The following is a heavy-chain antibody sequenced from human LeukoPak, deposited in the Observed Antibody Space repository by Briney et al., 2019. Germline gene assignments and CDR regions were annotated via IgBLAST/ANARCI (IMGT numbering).Heavy chain of an antibody. J-gene: IGHJ3*01. Sequence: GGSLRLSCAASGFTVSRKYMSWVRQAPGKGLEWVSVIYSGGDTYYADSVKGRFTISRDNSKNTLYLQMNSLRDEDTAVYHCARNLVHLWNVFDFWGLGTMVTVSS. CDR1: GFTVSRKY. V-gene: IGHV3-66*01. CDR2: IYSGGDT. CDR3: ARNLVHLWNVFDF. D-gene: IGHD5-18*01.